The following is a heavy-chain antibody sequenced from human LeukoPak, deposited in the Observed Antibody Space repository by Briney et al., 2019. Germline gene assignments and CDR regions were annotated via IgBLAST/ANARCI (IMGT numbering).Heavy chain of an antibody. V-gene: IGHV4-59*01. CDR2: IYYTGST. Sequence: SETLSLTCTVSGGSISSYYWSWIRQPPGKGLEWIGYIYYTGSTNYNPSLKSRVTISVDTSKNQFSLKLSSVTAADTAVYYCARDVVRFLEWLLGRGWFDPWGQGTLVTVSS. CDR3: ARDVVRFLEWLLGRGWFDP. J-gene: IGHJ5*02. D-gene: IGHD3-3*01. CDR1: GGSISSYY.